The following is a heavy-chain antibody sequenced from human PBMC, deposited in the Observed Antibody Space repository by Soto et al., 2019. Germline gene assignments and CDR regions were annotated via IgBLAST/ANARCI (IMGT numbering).Heavy chain of an antibody. CDR1: GYTFTSYA. D-gene: IGHD3-16*02. CDR2: INTNTGNP. J-gene: IGHJ5*02. CDR3: ARDLTFGGVIADTSWFDP. Sequence: ASVKVSCKASGYTFTSYAMNWVRQAPGQGLEWMGWINTNTGNPTYAQGFTGRYVFSLDTSVSTAYLQICSLKAEDTAVYYCARDLTFGGVIADTSWFDPWGQGTLVTVSS. V-gene: IGHV7-4-1*01.